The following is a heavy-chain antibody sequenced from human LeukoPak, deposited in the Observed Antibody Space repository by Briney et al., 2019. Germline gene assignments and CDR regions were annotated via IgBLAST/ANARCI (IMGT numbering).Heavy chain of an antibody. J-gene: IGHJ3*02. V-gene: IGHV4-61*08. Sequence: SETLSLTCTVSGGSISSGDYYWSWIRQPPGKGLEWIGYIYYSGSTNYNPSLKSRVTISVDTSKNQFSLKLSSVTAADTAVYYCARSVLYSSLYFDIWGQGTMVTVSS. D-gene: IGHD6-19*01. CDR1: GGSISSGDYY. CDR3: ARSVLYSSLYFDI. CDR2: IYYSGST.